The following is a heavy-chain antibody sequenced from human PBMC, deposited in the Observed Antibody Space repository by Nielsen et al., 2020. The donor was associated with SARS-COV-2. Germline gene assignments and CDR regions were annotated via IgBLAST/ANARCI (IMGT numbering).Heavy chain of an antibody. V-gene: IGHV3-7*01. CDR1: GFTFSSYW. Sequence: GGSLRLSCAASGFTFSSYWMSWVRQAPGKGLEWVANIKQDGSEKYYVDSVKGRFTISRDNSKNTLYLQMNSLRAEDTAVYYCAKDGGGAFDIWGQGTMVTVSS. CDR2: IKQDGSEK. D-gene: IGHD2-15*01. CDR3: AKDGGGAFDI. J-gene: IGHJ3*02.